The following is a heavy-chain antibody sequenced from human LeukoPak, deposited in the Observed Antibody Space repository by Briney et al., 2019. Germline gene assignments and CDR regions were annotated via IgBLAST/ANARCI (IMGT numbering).Heavy chain of an antibody. CDR1: GGSFSGYY. CDR3: ARDQYGFDP. Sequence: SETLSLTCAVYGGSFSGYYWSWIRQPPGKGLEWIGYIYYSGSTNYNPSLKSRVTISVDTSKNQFSLKLSSVTAADTAVYYCARDQYGFDPWGQGTLVTVSS. V-gene: IGHV4-59*01. CDR2: IYYSGST. J-gene: IGHJ5*02. D-gene: IGHD2-8*01.